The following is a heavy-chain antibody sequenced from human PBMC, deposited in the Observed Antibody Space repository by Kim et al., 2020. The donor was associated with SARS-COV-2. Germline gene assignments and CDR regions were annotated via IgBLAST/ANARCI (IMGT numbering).Heavy chain of an antibody. D-gene: IGHD6-13*01. CDR2: I. Sequence: IYYADSMKSRFTISRDNAKNSLYLQMNSLRAEDTAVYYCARDSISAATPDYWGRGTLVTVSS. J-gene: IGHJ4*02. CDR3: ARDSISAATPDY. V-gene: IGHV3-21*01.